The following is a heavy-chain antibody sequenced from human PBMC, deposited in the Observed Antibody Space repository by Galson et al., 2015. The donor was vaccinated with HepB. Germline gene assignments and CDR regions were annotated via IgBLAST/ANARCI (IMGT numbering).Heavy chain of an antibody. D-gene: IGHD2-2*01. CDR2: IRSKSDGGTA. CDR3: SIPDCSSARCYGALNPFDI. J-gene: IGHJ3*02. V-gene: IGHV3-15*01. Sequence: SLRLSCAASGFTFSDAWMNWVRQAPGKGLEWLGRIRSKSDGGTADYAAPVKGRFTISRDDSKNTLYLQMNSLKTEDTAVYYCSIPDCSSARCYGALNPFDIRGQGTMVTVSS. CDR1: GFTFSDAW.